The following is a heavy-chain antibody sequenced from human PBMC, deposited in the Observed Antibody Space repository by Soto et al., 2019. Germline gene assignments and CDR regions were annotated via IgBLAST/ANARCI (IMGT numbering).Heavy chain of an antibody. J-gene: IGHJ4*02. V-gene: IGHV1-46*01. D-gene: IGHD3-3*02. Sequence: ASVKVSCKASGYSFFSYYIHGVRQAPGQGLEWMGRFLASGGNTDYAQRFRGRVSMTRDTSTTNTVSLELTSLTSDDTAVYYCARGVATIFGVIDSWGQGTRVTVSS. CDR1: GYSFFSYY. CDR3: ARGVATIFGVIDS. CDR2: FLASGGNT.